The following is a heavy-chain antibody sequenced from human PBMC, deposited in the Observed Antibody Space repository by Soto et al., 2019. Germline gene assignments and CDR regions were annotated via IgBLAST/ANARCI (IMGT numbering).Heavy chain of an antibody. CDR1: GFTFSDYY. D-gene: IGHD3-3*01. CDR3: ARDCDFWSGYPYFDY. Sequence: GGSLRLSCAASGFTFSDYYMSWIRQAPGKGLEWVSYISSSGSTIYYADSVKGRFTISRDNAKNSLYLQMNSLRAEDTAVYYCARDCDFWSGYPYFDYWGQGALVTVSS. CDR2: ISSSGSTI. J-gene: IGHJ4*02. V-gene: IGHV3-11*01.